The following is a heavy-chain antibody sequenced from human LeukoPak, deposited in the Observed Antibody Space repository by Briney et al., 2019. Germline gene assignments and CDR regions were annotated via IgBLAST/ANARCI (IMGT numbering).Heavy chain of an antibody. J-gene: IGHJ5*02. D-gene: IGHD4-17*01. CDR3: IVFGDSNH. V-gene: IGHV3-53*01. CDR2: IHSSGGT. CDR1: GFTGSNNY. Sequence: GGSLRPSCAASGFTGSNNYMSWVRQAPGKGLEWVSAIHSSGGTYYADSVKGRFTISRDTSKNTLYLQINSLRVEDTAVYYCIVFGDSNHWGQGTLVTVSS.